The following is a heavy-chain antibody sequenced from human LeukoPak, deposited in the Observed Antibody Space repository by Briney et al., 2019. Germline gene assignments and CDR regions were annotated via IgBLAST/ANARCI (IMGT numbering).Heavy chain of an antibody. CDR2: INHSGST. Sequence: SETLSLTCAVDGGSFIGYYWSWIRQPPGKGLEWIGEINHSGSTNYTPSLKSRATISIDTSKNHFSLKLSSVTAAGTAVYFCARHRVVVAIKTGFDYWGQGTLVTVSS. V-gene: IGHV4-34*01. CDR3: ARHRVVVAIKTGFDY. J-gene: IGHJ4*02. D-gene: IGHD2-15*01. CDR1: GGSFIGYY.